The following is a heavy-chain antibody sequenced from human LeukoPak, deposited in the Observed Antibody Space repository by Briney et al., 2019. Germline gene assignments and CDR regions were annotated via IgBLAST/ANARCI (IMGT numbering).Heavy chain of an antibody. CDR3: ASPDGGSSLDY. CDR1: GFTVSSNY. CDR2: IYSGGST. J-gene: IGHJ4*02. V-gene: IGHV3-66*01. Sequence: GGSLRLSCAASGFTVSSNYMSWVRQAPRKGLEWVSVIYSGGSTYYADSVKGRFTISRDNSKNTLYLQMNSLRAEDTAVYYCASPDGGSSLDYWGQGTLVTVSS. D-gene: IGHD6-13*01.